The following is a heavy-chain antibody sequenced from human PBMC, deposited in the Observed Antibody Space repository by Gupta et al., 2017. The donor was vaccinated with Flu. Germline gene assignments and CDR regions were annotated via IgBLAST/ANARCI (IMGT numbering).Heavy chain of an antibody. CDR1: GFTFSDYY. D-gene: IGHD6-13*01. CDR2: SRNKANSYTT. V-gene: IGHV3-72*01. CDR3: VRGSRGFDY. Sequence: VQLVESGGDLVHPGGSLRLSCAVSGFTFSDYYMDWVRQAPGVGLQWLARSRNKANSYTTEYAASVKERFIISRDDSKNSLYLQMNSLQTEDAGVYYCVRGSRGFDYWGQGTLVTDTS. J-gene: IGHJ4*02.